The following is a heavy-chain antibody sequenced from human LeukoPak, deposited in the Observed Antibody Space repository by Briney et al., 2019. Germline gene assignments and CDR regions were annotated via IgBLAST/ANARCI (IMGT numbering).Heavy chain of an antibody. CDR2: IKQDGSEK. CDR3: ATYLTLDST. J-gene: IGHJ5*02. Sequence: PGGSLRLSCAASGFTFSTYWMTWVRQTPGKGLEWVSNIKQDGSEKFYVESVKGRFTISRDNAKNTLYLQMSSLRAEDTAVYYCATYLTLDSTWGQGTLVSVSS. CDR1: GFTFSTYW. V-gene: IGHV3-7*02. D-gene: IGHD6-13*01.